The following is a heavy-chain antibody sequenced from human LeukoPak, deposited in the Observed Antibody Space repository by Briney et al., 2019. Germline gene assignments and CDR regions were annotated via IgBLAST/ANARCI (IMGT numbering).Heavy chain of an antibody. CDR3: ARVVVAARPGAFDI. Sequence: GGSLRLSCAASGFTVSRNYMIGVRRAPGKGLEGVSVIYSGGSTYYADSVKGRFTISRDNSKTMLHLKMNSLRAEDTAVYSRARVVVAARPGAFDIWGQGTMVPVSS. CDR2: IYSGGST. J-gene: IGHJ3*02. CDR1: GFTVSRNY. V-gene: IGHV3-66*02. D-gene: IGHD6-6*01.